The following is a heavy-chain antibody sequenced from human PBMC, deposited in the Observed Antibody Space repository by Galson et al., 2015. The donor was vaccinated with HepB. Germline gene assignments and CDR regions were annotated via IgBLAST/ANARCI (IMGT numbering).Heavy chain of an antibody. CDR3: ARGYCSGGSCYHYYFDY. CDR1: GGSFSGYY. CDR2: INHSGST. V-gene: IGHV4-34*01. D-gene: IGHD2-15*01. J-gene: IGHJ4*02. Sequence: AVYGGSFSGYYWSWIRQPPGKGLEWIGEINHSGSTNYNPSLKSRVTISVDTSKNQFSLKLSSVTAADTAVYYCARGYCSGGSCYHYYFDYWGQGTLVTVSS.